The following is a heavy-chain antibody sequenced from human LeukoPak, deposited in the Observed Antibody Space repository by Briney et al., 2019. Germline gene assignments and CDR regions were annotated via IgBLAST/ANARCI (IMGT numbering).Heavy chain of an antibody. CDR1: GGSFGGYY. CDR3: ARGLVRDIIVVPAAIGPYYYFDY. J-gene: IGHJ4*02. D-gene: IGHD2-2*02. Sequence: SETLSLTCAVYGGSFGGYYWSWIRQPPGKGLEWIGEINHSGSTNYNPSLKSRVTISVDTSKNQFSLKLSSVTAADTAVYYCARGLVRDIIVVPAAIGPYYYFDYWGQGTLVTVSS. CDR2: INHSGST. V-gene: IGHV4-34*01.